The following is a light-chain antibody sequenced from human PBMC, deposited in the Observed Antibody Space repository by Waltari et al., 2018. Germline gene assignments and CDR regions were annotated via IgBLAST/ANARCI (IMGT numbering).Light chain of an antibody. Sequence: QSALTQPASVSGSPGQSITISCTGTSSDVGSYKLVSWYQQHPGNAPRPLIYADRNRPSGSSNRFSGSKSGNTASLTISGLQAEDEAAYYCCSYAGSSTVKFGEGTYLTVL. CDR2: ADR. V-gene: IGLV2-23*01. CDR1: SSDVGSYKL. CDR3: CSYAGSSTVK. J-gene: IGLJ2*01.